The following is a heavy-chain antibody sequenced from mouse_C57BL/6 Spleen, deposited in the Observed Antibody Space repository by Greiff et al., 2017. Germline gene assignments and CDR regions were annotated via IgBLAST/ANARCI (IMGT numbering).Heavy chain of an antibody. Sequence: QVQLQQSGAELARPGASVKLSCKASGYTFTSYGISWVKQRTGQGLEWIGEIYPRSGNTYYNEKFKGKATLTADKSSSTAYMELRSLTSEDSAVYFCARLDDYGSSSHAMDYWGQGTSVTVSS. D-gene: IGHD1-1*01. J-gene: IGHJ4*01. V-gene: IGHV1-81*01. CDR3: ARLDDYGSSSHAMDY. CDR1: GYTFTSYG. CDR2: IYPRSGNT.